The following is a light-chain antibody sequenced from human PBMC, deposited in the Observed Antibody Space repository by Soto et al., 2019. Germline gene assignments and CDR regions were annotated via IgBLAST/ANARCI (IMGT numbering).Light chain of an antibody. CDR2: GAS. CDR1: QSVGSN. J-gene: IGKJ1*01. Sequence: EIVMRQSPATLSVSPGESATLSCRASQSVGSNLAWYQQKPGQTPRLLIYGASTRATGIPARFSGSGSGTEFTLTISRLEPEDFAVYYCQQYSGSGKAFGQGTKV. V-gene: IGKV3-15*01. CDR3: QQYSGSGKA.